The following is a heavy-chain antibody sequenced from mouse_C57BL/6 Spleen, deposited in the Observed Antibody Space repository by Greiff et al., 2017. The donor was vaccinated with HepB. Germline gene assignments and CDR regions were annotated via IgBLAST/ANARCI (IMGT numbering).Heavy chain of an antibody. CDR2: IRSKSSNYAT. V-gene: IGHV10-3*01. Sequence: DVMLVESGGGLVQPKGSLKLSCAASGFTFNTYAMHWVRQAPGKGLEWVARIRSKSSNYATYYADSVKDRFTISRDDSQSMLYLQMNNLKTEDTAMYYCVRERGYYGSSFYAMDYWGQGTSVTVSS. CDR3: VRERGYYGSSFYAMDY. CDR1: GFTFNTYA. J-gene: IGHJ4*01. D-gene: IGHD1-1*01.